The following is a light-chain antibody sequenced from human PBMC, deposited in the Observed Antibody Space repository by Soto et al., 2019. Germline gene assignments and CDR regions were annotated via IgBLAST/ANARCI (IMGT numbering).Light chain of an antibody. CDR3: NSYTSNNTYV. CDR1: SSNIGGNS. J-gene: IGLJ1*01. V-gene: IGLV2-14*01. CDR2: DVS. Sequence: QSVLTQPPSVSAAPGQKVTISCSGSSSNIGGNSVSWYQQLPGTAPKLLIYDVSNRPSGVSNRFSGSKSGNTASLTISGLRAEDEADYYCNSYTSNNTYVFGTGTKVTVL.